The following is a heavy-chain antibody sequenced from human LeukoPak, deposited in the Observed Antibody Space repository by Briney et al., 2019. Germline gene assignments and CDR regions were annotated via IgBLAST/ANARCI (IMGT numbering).Heavy chain of an antibody. Sequence: GGSLRLSCAASGFTFSSYAMRWVRQAPGKGLEWVSAIGSGSGGTTIYADSVKGRFTISRDNSKNTLYLQMSRLRGEDTAVYYCAKNYESGRGVPYGMDVWGQGTTVTVSS. J-gene: IGHJ6*02. D-gene: IGHD3-10*01. CDR1: GFTFSSYA. CDR2: IGSGSGGTT. V-gene: IGHV3-23*01. CDR3: AKNYESGRGVPYGMDV.